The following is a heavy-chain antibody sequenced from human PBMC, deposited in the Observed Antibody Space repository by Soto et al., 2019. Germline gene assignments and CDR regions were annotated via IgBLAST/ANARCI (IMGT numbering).Heavy chain of an antibody. V-gene: IGHV3-30*18. D-gene: IGHD3-3*01. CDR2: ISYDGSNK. CDR3: AKADYDFWSGYYPYYYYGMDV. CDR1: GFTFSSYG. J-gene: IGHJ6*02. Sequence: GGSLRLSCAASGFTFSSYGMHWVRQAPGKGLEWVAVISYDGSNKYYADSVKGRFTISKDNSKNTLYLQMDSLRAEDTAVYYCAKADYDFWSGYYPYYYYGMDVWGQGTTVTVSS.